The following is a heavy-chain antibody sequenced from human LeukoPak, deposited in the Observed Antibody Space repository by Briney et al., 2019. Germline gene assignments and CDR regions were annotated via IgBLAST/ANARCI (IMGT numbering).Heavy chain of an antibody. CDR2: ISAYNGNT. V-gene: IGHV1-18*01. J-gene: IGHJ4*02. CDR1: GYTFTSYG. D-gene: IGHD3-22*01. CDR3: ARDLSQGYDSSGSFDY. Sequence: GASVKVSCKASGYTFTSYGISWVRQAPGQGLEWMGWISAYNGNTNYAQKLQGRVTMTTDTSTSTAYMELRSLRSDDTAVYYCARDLSQGYDSSGSFDYWGQGTLVTVSS.